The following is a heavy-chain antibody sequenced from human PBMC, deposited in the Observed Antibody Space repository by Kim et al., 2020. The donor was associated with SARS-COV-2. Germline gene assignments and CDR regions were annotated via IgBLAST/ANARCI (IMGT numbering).Heavy chain of an antibody. Sequence: GGSLRLSCAASGFTVSSNYMSWVRQAPGKGLEWVSVIYSGGSTYYADSVKGRFSISRDNSKNTLYLQMNSLGAEDTAVYYCARGPGVRATDFDYWGQGTLVTVSS. CDR3: ARGPGVRATDFDY. CDR1: GFTVSSNY. J-gene: IGHJ4*02. D-gene: IGHD1-26*01. V-gene: IGHV3-66*01. CDR2: IYSGGST.